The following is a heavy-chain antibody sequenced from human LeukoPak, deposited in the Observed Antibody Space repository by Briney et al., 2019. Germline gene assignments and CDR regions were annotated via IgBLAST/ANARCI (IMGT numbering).Heavy chain of an antibody. Sequence: GGSLRLSCAASGFTFSSYEMNWVRQAPGKGLEWVSYISSSGSTIYYADSVKGRFTISRDNAKNSLYLQMNSLRAEDTAVYYCARSFDGDYFDYWGQGTLVTVSS. CDR3: ARSFDGDYFDY. J-gene: IGHJ4*02. V-gene: IGHV3-48*03. D-gene: IGHD3-9*01. CDR2: ISSSGSTI. CDR1: GFTFSSYE.